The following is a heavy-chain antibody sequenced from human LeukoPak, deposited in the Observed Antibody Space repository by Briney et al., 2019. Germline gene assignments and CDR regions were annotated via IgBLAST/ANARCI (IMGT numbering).Heavy chain of an antibody. CDR1: GGTFSSYA. Sequence: SVKVSCKASGGTFSSYAISWVRQAPGQGLEWMGGIFPIFGTANYAQKFQGGVTITADESTSTAYMELSSLRPEDTAVYYCARGGITMVRGASPYNWFDPWGQGTLVTVSS. J-gene: IGHJ5*02. D-gene: IGHD3-10*01. V-gene: IGHV1-69*13. CDR3: ARGGITMVRGASPYNWFDP. CDR2: IFPIFGTA.